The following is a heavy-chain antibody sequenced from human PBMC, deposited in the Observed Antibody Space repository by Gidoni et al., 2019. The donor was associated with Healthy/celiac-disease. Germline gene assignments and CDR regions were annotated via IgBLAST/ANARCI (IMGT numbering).Heavy chain of an antibody. J-gene: IGHJ6*02. CDR3: ARDLYYYDSSGNGDYYGMDV. CDR1: GFTVRSYS. V-gene: IGHV3-21*01. D-gene: IGHD3-22*01. Sequence: EVQLVESGGGLVKPGGSLRLSCAASGFTVRSYSMNWVRQAPGKGLEWVSSISSSSSYIYYADSVKGRYTISRDNAKNSLYLQMNSLRAEDTAVYYCARDLYYYDSSGNGDYYGMDVWGQGTTVTVSS. CDR2: ISSSSSYI.